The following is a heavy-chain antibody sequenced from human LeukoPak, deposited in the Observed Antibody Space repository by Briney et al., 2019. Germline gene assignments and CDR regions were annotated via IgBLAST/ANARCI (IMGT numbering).Heavy chain of an antibody. CDR3: TRESGSYHGNDY. CDR1: EYIFTGYY. V-gene: IGHV1-2*06. D-gene: IGHD1-26*01. J-gene: IGHJ4*02. CDR2: INPNNGAT. Sequence: ASVKVFCKASEYIFTGYYMHWVRQAPGQGLEWMGRINPNNGATNYAQKFQGRVAITGDTSINTAYMELSSLRSDDTAVYYCTRESGSYHGNDYWGQGTLVTVSS.